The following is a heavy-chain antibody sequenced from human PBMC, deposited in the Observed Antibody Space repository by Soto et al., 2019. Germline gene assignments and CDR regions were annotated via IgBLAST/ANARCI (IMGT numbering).Heavy chain of an antibody. V-gene: IGHV3-53*01. J-gene: IGHJ4*02. CDR2: IYSSGST. D-gene: IGHD2-2*01. Sequence: PGGSLRLSCAASGFSLSNYGMNWVRQAPGKGLEWVSVIYSSGSTYYADSVKGRFTISRDNSKNTLYLQMNSLRAEDTAVYYCAKYAPGGAYYFDYWGQGTLVTVSS. CDR3: AKYAPGGAYYFDY. CDR1: GFSLSNYG.